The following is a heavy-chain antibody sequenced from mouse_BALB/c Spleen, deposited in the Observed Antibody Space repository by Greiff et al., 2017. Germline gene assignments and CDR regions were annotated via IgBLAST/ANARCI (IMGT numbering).Heavy chain of an antibody. CDR1: GYTFTSYW. CDR2: INPSNGRT. J-gene: IGHJ4*01. CDR3: ARIETGAMDY. Sequence: QVQLQQPGAELVKPGASVKLSCKASGYTFTSYWMHWVKQRPGQGLEWIGEINPSNGRTNYNEKFKGKATLTVDKSSSTAYMQLSSLTSEDSAVYYCARIETGAMDYWGQGTSVTVSS. V-gene: IGHV1S81*02.